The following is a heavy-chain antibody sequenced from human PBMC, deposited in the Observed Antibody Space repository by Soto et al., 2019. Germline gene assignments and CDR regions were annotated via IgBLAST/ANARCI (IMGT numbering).Heavy chain of an antibody. Sequence: EVQVVESGGGFVQPGGSLRLSCAASGSTFSDHYMDWVRQAPGQGLGLVGRTRNKANSETTEYDASVKGRFTISRDDSMNSLYLQLNSLKTEDTAWYDCASVEGSGWIFDDCGQGTLVTVSS. CDR2: TRNKANSETT. D-gene: IGHD6-19*01. J-gene: IGHJ4*02. CDR1: GSTFSDHY. CDR3: ASVEGSGWIFDD. V-gene: IGHV3-72*01.